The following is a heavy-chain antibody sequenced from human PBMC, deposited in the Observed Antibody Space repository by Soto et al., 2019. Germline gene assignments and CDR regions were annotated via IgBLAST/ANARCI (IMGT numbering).Heavy chain of an antibody. Sequence: QVQLVQSGAEVKKPGSSVKVSCKASGGTFSSYSINWVRQAPGQGLEWMGEIIPIFGTANYAQKFQGRVTITADESTSTAYLELSSLRSEDTAVYYCARDGGRHAGGIDYWGQGTLVTVSS. CDR2: IIPIFGTA. CDR3: ARDGGRHAGGIDY. J-gene: IGHJ4*02. V-gene: IGHV1-69*01. CDR1: GGTFSSYS. D-gene: IGHD1-26*01.